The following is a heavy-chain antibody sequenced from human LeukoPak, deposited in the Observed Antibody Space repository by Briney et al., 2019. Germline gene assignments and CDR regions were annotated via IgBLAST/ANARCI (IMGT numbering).Heavy chain of an antibody. CDR2: IYTSGST. Sequence: NPSETLSLTCTVSGGSISSYYWSWIRQPAGKGLEWIGRIYTSGSTNYNPSLKSRVTMSVDTSKKQFSLRLSSVTAADTAVYYCARTPIYYFDNCGYYNWGQGTLVTVSS. J-gene: IGHJ4*02. CDR3: ARTPIYYFDNCGYYN. D-gene: IGHD3-22*01. V-gene: IGHV4-4*07. CDR1: GGSISSYY.